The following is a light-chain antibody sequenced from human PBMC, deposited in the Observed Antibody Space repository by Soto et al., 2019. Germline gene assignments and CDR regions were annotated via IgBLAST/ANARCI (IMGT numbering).Light chain of an antibody. CDR2: NNN. J-gene: IGLJ2*01. V-gene: IGLV1-44*01. CDR1: SSNIGSNP. Sequence: QSVLTQPPSASGTPGQRVTISCSGSSSNIGSNPVHWYQQVPGTAPKLLIHNNNQRPSGVPARFSGSKSGTSASLAISGLQSEDEADYYCAAWDDSLNGVLXXXGTKLTVL. CDR3: AAWDDSLNGVL.